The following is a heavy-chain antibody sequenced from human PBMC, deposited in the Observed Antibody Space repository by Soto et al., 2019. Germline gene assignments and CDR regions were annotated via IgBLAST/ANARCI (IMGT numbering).Heavy chain of an antibody. CDR1: GYTFTSYG. V-gene: IGHV1-18*01. Sequence: ASVKVSCKASGYTFTSYGISGVRQAPGQGLEWMGWISAYNGNTNYAQKLQGRVTMPTAPSTRTAYMELRSLTSADTAVYYSARLLPAPPPEDAFDIWGPGTMVTVS. CDR3: ARLLPAPPPEDAFDI. D-gene: IGHD2-2*01. J-gene: IGHJ3*02. CDR2: ISAYNGNT.